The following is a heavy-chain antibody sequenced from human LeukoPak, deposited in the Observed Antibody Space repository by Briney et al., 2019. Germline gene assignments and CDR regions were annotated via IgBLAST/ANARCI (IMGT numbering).Heavy chain of an antibody. J-gene: IGHJ4*02. Sequence: PSETLSLTCAVYGGSFSGYYWSWIRQPPGKGLEWIGEINHSGSTNYNPSLKSRVTISVDTSKNQFSLKLSSVTAADTAVYYCARVRSVDTAMVTFYYFDYWGQGTLVTVSS. D-gene: IGHD5-18*01. V-gene: IGHV4-34*01. CDR1: GGSFSGYY. CDR3: ARVRSVDTAMVTFYYFDY. CDR2: INHSGST.